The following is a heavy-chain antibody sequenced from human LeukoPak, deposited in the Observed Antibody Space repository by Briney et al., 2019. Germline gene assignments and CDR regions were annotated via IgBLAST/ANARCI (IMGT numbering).Heavy chain of an antibody. CDR3: ARMGTIRGVRGPRAFDI. CDR2: IYPGDSDT. D-gene: IGHD3-10*01. V-gene: IGHV5-51*01. CDR1: GYSFTSYW. Sequence: GESLKISCKGSGYSFTSYWIGWVRQMPGKGLEWMGIIYPGDSDTRYSPSFQGQVTISADKSISTAYLQWSSLKASDTAMYYCARMGTIRGVRGPRAFDIWGQGTMVTVSS. J-gene: IGHJ3*02.